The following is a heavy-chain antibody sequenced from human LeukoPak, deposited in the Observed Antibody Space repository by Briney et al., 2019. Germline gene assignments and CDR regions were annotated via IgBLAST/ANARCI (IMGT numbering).Heavy chain of an antibody. CDR3: ARDIGTSLILLWFGEPYYMDV. J-gene: IGHJ6*03. V-gene: IGHV1-18*01. Sequence: ATVKVSCKASGYTFTSYGISWVRQAPGQGLEWMGWISAYNGNTNYAQKLQGRVTMTTDTSTSTAYMELRSLRSDDTAVYYCARDIGTSLILLWFGEPYYMDVWGKGTTVTVSS. CDR1: GYTFTSYG. CDR2: ISAYNGNT. D-gene: IGHD3-10*01.